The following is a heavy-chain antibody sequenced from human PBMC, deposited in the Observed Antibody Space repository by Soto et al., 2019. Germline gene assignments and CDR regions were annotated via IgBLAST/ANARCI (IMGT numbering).Heavy chain of an antibody. D-gene: IGHD1-26*01. V-gene: IGHV3-30-3*01. CDR3: ARDDEGGSDCDLGY. CDR1: GFTFSSYV. CDR2: ISHDGNNQ. J-gene: IGHJ4*02. Sequence: QVQLVESGGGVVQPGRSLRLSCAASGFTFSSYVMHWVRQTPGRGLEWVAFISHDGNNQYYADSVKGRFTISRDNSENTLYQQMDSLRAEDTAVYYCARDDEGGSDCDLGYWGQGTLVTVSS.